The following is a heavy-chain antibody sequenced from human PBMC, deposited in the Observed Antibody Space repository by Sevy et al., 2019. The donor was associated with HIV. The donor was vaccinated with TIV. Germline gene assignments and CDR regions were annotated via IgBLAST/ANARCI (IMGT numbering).Heavy chain of an antibody. Sequence: GGSLRLSCAASGFTFSSYAMHWVRQAPGNGLEWVAVISYDGSNKYYADSVKGGFTISRDNSKNTLYLQMNSLRAEETAVYYCARDGNSGGYYYYGMDVWGQGTTVTVSS. D-gene: IGHD3-16*01. CDR1: GFTFSSYA. CDR3: ARDGNSGGYYYYGMDV. J-gene: IGHJ6*02. CDR2: ISYDGSNK. V-gene: IGHV3-30*04.